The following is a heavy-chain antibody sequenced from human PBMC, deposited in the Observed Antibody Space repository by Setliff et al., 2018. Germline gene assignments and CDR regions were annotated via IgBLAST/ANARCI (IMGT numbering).Heavy chain of an antibody. Sequence: SETLSLTCTVSGGSISSGGYYWSWIRQHPGKGLEWIGYIYYSGSTYYNPSLKSRVTISVDTSKNQFSLKLSSVTAADTAVYYCARVPTPATVDDYWGQGTLVTVSS. D-gene: IGHD4-17*01. CDR1: GGSISSGGYY. CDR3: ARVPTPATVDDY. CDR2: IYYSGST. J-gene: IGHJ4*02. V-gene: IGHV4-31*03.